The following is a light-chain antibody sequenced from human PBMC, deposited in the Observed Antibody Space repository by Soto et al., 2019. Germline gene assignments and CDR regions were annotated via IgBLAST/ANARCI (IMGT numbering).Light chain of an antibody. CDR1: SSDVGVYNF. J-gene: IGLJ3*02. V-gene: IGLV2-8*01. CDR3: SSYGGSNNLNWL. CDR2: AVS. Sequence: QSVLTQPPSASGSPGQSVTLSCTGTSSDVGVYNFVSWYQQQPGKAPKLLIYAVSKRPSGVPDRFSGSKSGYTASLTVSGLQAEDEADYYCSSYGGSNNLNWLFGGGTKLTVL.